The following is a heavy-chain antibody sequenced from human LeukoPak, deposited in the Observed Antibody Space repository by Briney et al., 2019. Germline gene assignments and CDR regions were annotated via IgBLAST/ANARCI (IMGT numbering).Heavy chain of an antibody. J-gene: IGHJ4*02. CDR3: AKIGVGPLQIDY. V-gene: IGHV3-23*01. CDR2: ISGSGGST. CDR1: GFTFSSYA. D-gene: IGHD3-10*01. Sequence: GGSLRLSCAASGFTFSSYAMSWVRQAPGKGLEWVSAISGSGGSTYYADSVKGRFTISRDNSKNTLYLQMNSLGAEDTAVYYCAKIGVGPLQIDYWGQGTLVTVSS.